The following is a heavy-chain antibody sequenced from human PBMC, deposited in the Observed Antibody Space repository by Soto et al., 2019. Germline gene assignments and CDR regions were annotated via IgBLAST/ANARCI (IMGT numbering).Heavy chain of an antibody. Sequence: DVQLVESGGGLVQPGRSLRLSCAASGFTFDDYAMHWVRQAPGKGLEWVSGISWNSGSIGYADSVKGRFTISRDNAKNSLYLQMNSLRAEDTALYYCAKAAAAGTLDYWGQGTLVTVSS. CDR2: ISWNSGSI. D-gene: IGHD6-13*01. CDR3: AKAAAAGTLDY. CDR1: GFTFDDYA. J-gene: IGHJ4*02. V-gene: IGHV3-9*01.